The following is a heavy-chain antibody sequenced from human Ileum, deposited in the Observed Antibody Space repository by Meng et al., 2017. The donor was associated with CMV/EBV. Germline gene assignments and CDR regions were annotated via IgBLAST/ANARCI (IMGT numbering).Heavy chain of an antibody. CDR3: ARGRDFWWEMDY. Sequence: QVQLHLWGAVLLKPSETLSLTCAVYSGSFSDFFWGWIRQPPGKGLEWIGESSHSGNTKYNPSLKSRVTISVDASKNQFSLNMRSVTAADTAVYYCARGRDFWWEMDYTGQGTLVTVSS. V-gene: IGHV4-34*01. CDR2: SSHSGNT. CDR1: SGSFSDFF. D-gene: IGHD1-26*01. J-gene: IGHJ4*02.